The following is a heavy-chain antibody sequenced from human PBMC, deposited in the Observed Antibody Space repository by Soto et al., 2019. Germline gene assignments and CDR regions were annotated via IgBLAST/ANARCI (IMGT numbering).Heavy chain of an antibody. CDR1: GFTFSSYA. D-gene: IGHD5-18*01. J-gene: IGHJ4*02. Sequence: PVGSLRLSGAASGFTFSSYATHWVRQAPGKGLEWVAVISYDGSNKYYADSVKGRFTISRDNSKNTLYLQMNSLRAEDTAVYYCARVPGYSYGLPDYWGQGTLVTVSS. CDR3: ARVPGYSYGLPDY. V-gene: IGHV3-30-3*01. CDR2: ISYDGSNK.